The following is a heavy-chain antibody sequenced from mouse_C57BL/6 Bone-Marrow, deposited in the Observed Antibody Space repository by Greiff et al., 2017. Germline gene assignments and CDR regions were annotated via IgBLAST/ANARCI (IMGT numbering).Heavy chain of an antibody. Sequence: VKLQQSDAELVKPGASVKISCKVSGYTFTDHTIHWMKQRPEQGLEWIGYIYPRDGSTKYNEKFKGKATVTADKSSSTAYMQLNSLTSEDSAVYFCARDYYGSSFYAMDYWGQGTSVTVSS. J-gene: IGHJ4*01. CDR1: GYTFTDHT. D-gene: IGHD1-1*01. CDR3: ARDYYGSSFYAMDY. CDR2: IYPRDGST. V-gene: IGHV1-78*01.